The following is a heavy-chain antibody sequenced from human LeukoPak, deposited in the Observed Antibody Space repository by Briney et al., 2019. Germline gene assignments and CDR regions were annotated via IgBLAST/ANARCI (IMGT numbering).Heavy chain of an antibody. J-gene: IGHJ4*02. V-gene: IGHV1-46*01. D-gene: IGHD3-22*01. CDR3: ATANLRNYYDSSGYYTD. CDR1: GYTFTSYY. Sequence: ASVKVSCKASGYTFTSYYMHWVRQAPGQGLEWMGIINPSGGSTSYAQKFQGRVTMTRDTSTSTVYMELSSLRSEDTAVYYCATANLRNYYDSSGYYTDWGQGTLVTVSS. CDR2: INPSGGST.